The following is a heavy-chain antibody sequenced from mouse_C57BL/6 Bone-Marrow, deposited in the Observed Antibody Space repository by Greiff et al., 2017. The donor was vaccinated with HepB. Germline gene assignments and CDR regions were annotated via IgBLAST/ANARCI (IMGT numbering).Heavy chain of an antibody. V-gene: IGHV1-18*01. J-gene: IGHJ1*03. CDR3: ARYDGYPYWYFDV. CDR2: ITPNNGGT. CDR1: GYTFTDYN. Sequence: VQLQQSGPELVKPGASVKIPCKASGYTFTDYNMDWVKQSHGKSLEWIGDITPNNGGTIYNQKFKGKATLTVDKSSSTAYMELRSLTSEDTAVYYCARYDGYPYWYFDVWGTGTTVTVSS. D-gene: IGHD2-3*01.